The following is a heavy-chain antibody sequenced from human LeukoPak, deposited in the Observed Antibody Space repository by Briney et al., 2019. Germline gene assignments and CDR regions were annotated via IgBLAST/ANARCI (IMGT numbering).Heavy chain of an antibody. CDR3: ARGEGITMVRGVIRYFDY. D-gene: IGHD3-10*01. CDR2: INHSGST. Sequence: PSETLSLTCAVYGGSFSGYYWSWIRQPPGKGLEWTGEINHSGSTNYNSSLKSRVTISVDTSKNQFSLKLSSVTAADTAVYYCARGEGITMVRGVIRYFDYWGQGTLVTVSS. V-gene: IGHV4-34*01. CDR1: GGSFSGYY. J-gene: IGHJ4*02.